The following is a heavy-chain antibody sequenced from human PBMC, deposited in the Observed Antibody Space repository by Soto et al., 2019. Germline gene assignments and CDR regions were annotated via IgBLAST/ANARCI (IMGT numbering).Heavy chain of an antibody. V-gene: IGHV5-51*01. Sequence: LKISCKASGYRFTSSWIGWVRQMPGKGLEWMGIIYPGDSDTRYRPSFQGQVTISADKSSSTAYLQWNSLQASDTAMYYCARLPGIVAPGTVFLDNWGQGTMVTVSS. CDR1: GYRFTSSW. J-gene: IGHJ4*02. CDR2: IYPGDSDT. CDR3: ARLPGIVAPGTVFLDN. D-gene: IGHD2-2*01.